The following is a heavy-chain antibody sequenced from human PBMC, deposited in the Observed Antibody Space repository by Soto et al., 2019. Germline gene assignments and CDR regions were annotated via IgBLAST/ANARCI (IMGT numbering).Heavy chain of an antibody. V-gene: IGHV1-69*13. CDR1: GGTFSSYA. CDR3: ARGISSSWSQSRYFDY. CDR2: IIPIFGTA. J-gene: IGHJ4*02. Sequence: SVKVSCKASGGTFSSYAISWVRQAPGQGLEWMGGIIPIFGTANYAQKFQGRVTITADESTSTAYMELSSLRSEDTAVYYCARGISSSWSQSRYFDYWGQGTLVTVSS. D-gene: IGHD6-13*01.